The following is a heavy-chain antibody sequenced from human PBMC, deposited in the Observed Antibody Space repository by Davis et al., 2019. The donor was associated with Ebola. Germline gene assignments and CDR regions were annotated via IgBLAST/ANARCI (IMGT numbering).Heavy chain of an antibody. V-gene: IGHV3-74*01. Sequence: GESLKISCSASGFTFSTHWMHWVRQVPGKGLVWVSRINGDGSSTTNADSVKGRFTIPRDNAKSTLYLQMNSLSAEDTAVYYCAREGVLWFGELLNYYYGLDVWGQGTTVTVSS. CDR1: GFTFSTHW. CDR2: INGDGSST. CDR3: AREGVLWFGELLNYYYGLDV. D-gene: IGHD3-10*01. J-gene: IGHJ6*02.